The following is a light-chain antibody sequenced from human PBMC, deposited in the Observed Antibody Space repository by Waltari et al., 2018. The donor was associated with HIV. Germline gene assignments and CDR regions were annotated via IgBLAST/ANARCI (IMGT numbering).Light chain of an antibody. CDR2: EVS. CDR1: SSDVGSYTY. Sequence: QSALTQPHSASGSPGQSVTISCTGTSSDVGSYTYVPWYQQYPGKAPNLIIYEVSKRPSGVPDRCSGSKSGNTASLTVSGLQDEDEADYYCSSYAGDNNLLFGGGTKLTVL. J-gene: IGLJ3*02. CDR3: SSYAGDNNLL. V-gene: IGLV2-8*01.